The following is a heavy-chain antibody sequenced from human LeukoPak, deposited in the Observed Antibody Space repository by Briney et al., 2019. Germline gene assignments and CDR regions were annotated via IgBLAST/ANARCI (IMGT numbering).Heavy chain of an antibody. CDR2: IYYSGST. CDR3: ARSPRAPIAVAGKRQGGRHFDY. D-gene: IGHD6-19*01. V-gene: IGHV4-61*08. J-gene: IGHJ4*02. CDR1: GDSISSGGYY. Sequence: KSSETLSLTCAVSGDSISSGGYYWSWIRQPPGKGLEWIGDIYYSGSTNYNPSLKSRVTISVDTSKNQFSLKLSSVTAADTAVYYCARSPRAPIAVAGKRQGGRHFDYWGQGTLVTVSS.